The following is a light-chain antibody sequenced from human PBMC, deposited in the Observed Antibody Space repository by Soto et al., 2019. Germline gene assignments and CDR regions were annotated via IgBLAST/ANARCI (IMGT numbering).Light chain of an antibody. Sequence: QSALTQPASVSGSPGQSITISCTGTSSDIGTYNYVSWYQKSPGKAPKLIISEVTNRPSGVSDRFSGSKSGNTASLTISGLQAEDEAYYYCSSYTTSTSFILFGGGTKVTVL. V-gene: IGLV2-14*01. J-gene: IGLJ2*01. CDR1: SSDIGTYNY. CDR2: EVT. CDR3: SSYTTSTSFIL.